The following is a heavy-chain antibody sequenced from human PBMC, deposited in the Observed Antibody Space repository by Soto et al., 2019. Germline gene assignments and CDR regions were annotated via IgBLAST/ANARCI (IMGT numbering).Heavy chain of an antibody. CDR1: GFTFSSYA. CDR3: AKVFVFTIREGFDY. V-gene: IGHV3-23*01. D-gene: IGHD3-3*01. CDR2: ITGSGDST. Sequence: EVQLLESGGGLVQPGGSLRLSCAASGFTFSSYAMSWVRQAPGKGLEWVSAITGSGDSTYYADSVKGGFTVSRDNSKNALYLQMNSLRAEDTAVYYCAKVFVFTIREGFDYWGLGTLVTVSS. J-gene: IGHJ4*02.